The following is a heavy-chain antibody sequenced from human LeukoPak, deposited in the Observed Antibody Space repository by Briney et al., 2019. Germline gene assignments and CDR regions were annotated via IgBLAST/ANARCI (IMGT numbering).Heavy chain of an antibody. CDR1: GFTFSSYW. D-gene: IGHD5-18*01. J-gene: IGHJ6*03. Sequence: GGSLRLSCAASGFTFSSYWMSWVRQAPGKGLEWVANIKQDGSEKYYVDSVKGRSTISRDNAKNSLYLQMNSLRAEDTAVYYCARRGYSYGLIHYYYYYMDVWGKGTTVTVSS. CDR3: ARRGYSYGLIHYYYYYMDV. CDR2: IKQDGSEK. V-gene: IGHV3-7*01.